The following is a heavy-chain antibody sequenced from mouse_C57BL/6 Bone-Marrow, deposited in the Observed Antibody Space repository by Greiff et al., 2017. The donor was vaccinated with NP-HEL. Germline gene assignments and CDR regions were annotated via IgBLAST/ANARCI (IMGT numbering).Heavy chain of an antibody. CDR3: TTPQDGYYVEFAY. D-gene: IGHD2-3*01. J-gene: IGHJ3*01. Sequence: VQLQQSGAELVRPGASVKLSCTASGFNIKDDYMHWVKQRPEQGLEWIGWIDPENGDTEYASKFQGKATITADTSSNTAYLQLSSLTSEDTAVYYCTTPQDGYYVEFAYWGQGTLVTVSA. CDR1: GFNIKDDY. V-gene: IGHV14-4*01. CDR2: IDPENGDT.